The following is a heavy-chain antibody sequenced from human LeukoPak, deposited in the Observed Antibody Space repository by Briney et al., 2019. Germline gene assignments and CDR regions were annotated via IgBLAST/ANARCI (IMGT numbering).Heavy chain of an antibody. D-gene: IGHD3-10*01. Sequence: PSETLSLTCAVYGESFSGYYWRWIRQPPGKGLEGIGEINHSGSTNYNPSLKSRVTISVDTSKNQFSLKLCSVTAADTAVYYCARGGAFPTYYGSGRGGYYFDYWGQGTLVTVSS. CDR2: INHSGST. CDR3: ARGGAFPTYYGSGRGGYYFDY. V-gene: IGHV4-34*01. J-gene: IGHJ4*02. CDR1: GESFSGYY.